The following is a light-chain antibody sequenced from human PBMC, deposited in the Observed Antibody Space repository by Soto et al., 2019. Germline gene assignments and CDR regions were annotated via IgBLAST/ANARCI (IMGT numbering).Light chain of an antibody. J-gene: IGLJ2*01. V-gene: IGLV2-14*01. CDR2: DVS. Sequence: QSALTQPASVSGSPGQSITISCTGTSTDVGSYNYVSWYQQHPGKAPKLMIYDVSNRPSGVSNRFSGSKSGNTASLTISGLQAEDEAGYCCSSYTRTSTLKVFGGGTKRTVL. CDR3: SSYTRTSTLKV. CDR1: STDVGSYNY.